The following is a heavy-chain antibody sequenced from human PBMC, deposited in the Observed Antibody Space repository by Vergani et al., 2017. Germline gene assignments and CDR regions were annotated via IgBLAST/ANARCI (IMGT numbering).Heavy chain of an antibody. CDR1: GGTFSSYA. CDR2: IIPIFGTA. CDR3: ARQGEWELLPGYNWFDP. Sequence: QVQLVQSGAEVKKPGSSVKVSCKASGGTFSSYAISWVRQAPGQGLEWMGGIIPIFGTANYAQKFQGRVTITADESTSTAYMELSSLRSEDTAVYYCARQGEWELLPGYNWFDPWGQGTLVTVSS. V-gene: IGHV1-69*01. J-gene: IGHJ5*02. D-gene: IGHD1-26*01.